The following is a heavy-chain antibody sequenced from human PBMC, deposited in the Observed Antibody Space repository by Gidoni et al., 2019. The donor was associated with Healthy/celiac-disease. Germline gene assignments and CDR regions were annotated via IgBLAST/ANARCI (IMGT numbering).Heavy chain of an antibody. CDR2: ISGSGGST. V-gene: IGHV3-23*01. D-gene: IGHD2-2*02. CDR1: GFTFSSYA. J-gene: IGHJ3*02. Sequence: EVQLLESGGGLVQPGGSLRLSCAASGFTFSSYAMSWVRQAPGKGLEWVSAISGSGGSTYYADSVKGRFTISRDNSKNTLYLQMNSLRAEDTAVYYCAKDLRDCSSTSCDILDAFDIWGQGTMVTVSS. CDR3: AKDLRDCSSTSCDILDAFDI.